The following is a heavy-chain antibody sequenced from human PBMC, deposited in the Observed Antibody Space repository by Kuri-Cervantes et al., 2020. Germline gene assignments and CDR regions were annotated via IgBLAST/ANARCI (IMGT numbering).Heavy chain of an antibody. CDR2: ISYDGSNK. CDR3: ARAVPGLEGGFDY. D-gene: IGHD3-3*01. J-gene: IGHJ4*02. Sequence: GSLRLSCAASGFTFSSYAMHWVRQAPGKGLEWVAVISYDGSNKYYADSVKGRFTISRDNSKNTLYLQMNSLRAEDTAVYYCARAVPGLEGGFDYWGQRTLVTVSS. V-gene: IGHV3-30-3*01. CDR1: GFTFSSYA.